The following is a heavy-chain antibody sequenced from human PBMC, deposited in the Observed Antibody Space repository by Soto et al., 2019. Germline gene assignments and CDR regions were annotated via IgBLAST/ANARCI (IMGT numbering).Heavy chain of an antibody. V-gene: IGHV4-39*01. J-gene: IGHJ5*02. CDR1: GGSISSSSYY. CDR3: ASPKIAFYNWFDP. CDR2: IYYSGST. Sequence: QLQLQESGPGLVKPSETLSLTCTVSGGSISSSSYYWGWIRQPPGKGLEWIGSIYYSGSTYYNPSLKSGVTMSVDTSKNQFSLKLSSVTAADTAVYYCASPKIAFYNWFDPWGQGTLVTVSS. D-gene: IGHD3-3*02.